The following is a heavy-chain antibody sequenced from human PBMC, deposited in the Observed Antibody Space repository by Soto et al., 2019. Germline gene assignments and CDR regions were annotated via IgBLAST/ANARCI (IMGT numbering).Heavy chain of an antibody. V-gene: IGHV1-69*01. CDR3: AIPRVGRWWYNRFDP. J-gene: IGHJ5*02. CDR1: GGTFSSYA. CDR2: IIPIFGTA. D-gene: IGHD2-15*01. Sequence: QVQLVQSGAEVKKPGSSVKVSCKASGGTFSSYAISWVRQAPGQGLEWMGGIIPIFGTANYAQKFQGRVTITADESTSTAYMELSSLSPVDTALYLYAIPRVGRWWYNRFDPWGQGTLVTVYS.